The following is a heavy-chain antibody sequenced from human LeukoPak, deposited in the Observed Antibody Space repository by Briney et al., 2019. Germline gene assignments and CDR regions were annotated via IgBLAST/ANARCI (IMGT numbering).Heavy chain of an antibody. CDR3: ARDHEYCSSTSCSDY. J-gene: IGHJ4*02. CDR2: IYHSGST. CDR1: GYSISSGHY. V-gene: IGHV4-38-2*02. D-gene: IGHD2-2*01. Sequence: PSETLSLTCTVSGYSISSGHYWGWIRPPPGKGLEWIGSIYHSGSTYYNPSLKSRVTISVDTSKNQFSLKLSSVTAADTAVYYCARDHEYCSSTSCSDYWGQGTLVTVSS.